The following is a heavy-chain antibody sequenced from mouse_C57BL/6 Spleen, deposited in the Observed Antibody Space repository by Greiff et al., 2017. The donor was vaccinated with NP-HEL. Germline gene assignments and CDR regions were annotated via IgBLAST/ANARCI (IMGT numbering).Heavy chain of an antibody. CDR3: VRQGLRYPPFDY. CDR2: IRSKSNNYAT. CDR1: GFSFNTYA. Sequence: EVQLVESGGGLVQPKGSLKLSCAASGFSFNTYAMNWVRQAPGKGLEWVARIRSKSNNYATYYADSVKDRFTISRDDSESMLYLQMNNLKTEDTAMYYCVRQGLRYPPFDYWGQGTTLTVSS. V-gene: IGHV10-1*01. D-gene: IGHD1-1*01. J-gene: IGHJ2*01.